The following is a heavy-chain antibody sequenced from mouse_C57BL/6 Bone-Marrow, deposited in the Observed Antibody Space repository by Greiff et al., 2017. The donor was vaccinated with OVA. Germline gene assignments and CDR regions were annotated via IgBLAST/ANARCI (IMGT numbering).Heavy chain of an antibody. Sequence: QVQLQQPGAELVKPGASVKLSCKASGYTFTSYWMQWVKQRPGQGLEWIGEIDPSDSYPNYNQKFKGKATLTVDTSSGTAYMQLSSLTSEDSAVYYCARGGYDYWGQGTTLTVSS. V-gene: IGHV1-50*01. J-gene: IGHJ2*01. CDR1: GYTFTSYW. CDR3: ARGGYDY. CDR2: IDPSDSYP. D-gene: IGHD1-1*02.